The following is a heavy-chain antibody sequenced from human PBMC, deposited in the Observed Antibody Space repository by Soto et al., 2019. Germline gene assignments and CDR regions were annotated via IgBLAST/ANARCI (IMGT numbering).Heavy chain of an antibody. J-gene: IGHJ3*02. CDR1: GGSISSSSYY. CDR3: ASKLGYCSGGSCRQVGAFDI. V-gene: IGHV4-39*01. D-gene: IGHD2-15*01. Sequence: QLQLQESGPGLVKPSETLSLTCTVSGGSISSSSYYWGWIRQPPGKGLEWIGSIYYSGSTYYNPSLKSRVTISVETPKNQFSLNLSPVTAAETAVYYCASKLGYCSGGSCRQVGAFDIWGQGTMVTVSS. CDR2: IYYSGST.